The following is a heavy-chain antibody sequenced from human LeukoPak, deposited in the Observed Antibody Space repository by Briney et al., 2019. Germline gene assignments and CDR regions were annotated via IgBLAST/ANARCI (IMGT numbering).Heavy chain of an antibody. J-gene: IGHJ4*02. Sequence: GASVKVSCKASGYTFTSYGISWVRQAPGQGLEWMGWISAYNGNTNYAQKLQGRVTITTDTSTSTAYMELRSLRSDDTAVYYCARDWPWRFLEWLLSGGHFDYWGQGTLVTVSS. V-gene: IGHV1-18*01. CDR3: ARDWPWRFLEWLLSGGHFDY. CDR2: ISAYNGNT. CDR1: GYTFTSYG. D-gene: IGHD3-3*01.